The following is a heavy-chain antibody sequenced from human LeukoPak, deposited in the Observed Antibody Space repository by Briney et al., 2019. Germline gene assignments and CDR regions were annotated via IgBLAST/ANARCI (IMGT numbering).Heavy chain of an antibody. J-gene: IGHJ4*02. V-gene: IGHV3-7*04. CDR2: IKQDGSAK. CDR1: GFSFSSYW. D-gene: IGHD7-27*01. CDR3: ARAWGSADY. Sequence: GGSLRLSCAASGFSFSSYWMSWVRQAPVKGLEWVANIKQDGSAKYYVDSVKGRFTISRDNAKNSVHLQMNSLRAEDTAVYYCARAWGSADYWGQGTLVTVSS.